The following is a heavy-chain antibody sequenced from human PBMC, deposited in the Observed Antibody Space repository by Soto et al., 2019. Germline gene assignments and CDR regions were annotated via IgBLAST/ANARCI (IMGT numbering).Heavy chain of an antibody. CDR3: ARSTVTERYYYYSMDV. CDR1: GYSFTSYW. J-gene: IGHJ6*02. V-gene: IGHV5-51*01. D-gene: IGHD4-17*01. Sequence: GEALKISCKGSGYSFTSYWIGWVRQMPGKGLEWMGIIYPGDSDTRYSPSFQGQVTISADKSISTAYLQWSSLKASDTAMYYCARSTVTERYYYYSMDVWGQGTTVTVSS. CDR2: IYPGDSDT.